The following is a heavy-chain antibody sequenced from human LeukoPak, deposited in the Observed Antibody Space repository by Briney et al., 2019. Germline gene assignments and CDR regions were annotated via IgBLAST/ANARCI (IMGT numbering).Heavy chain of an antibody. CDR1: GFTFSNYG. CDR2: INHNGNVN. J-gene: IGHJ6*02. Sequence: GGSLRLSCAASGFTFSNYGMHWVRQAPGKGLEWVASINHNGNVNYYVDSVKGRFTISRDNAKDSLYLQMSNLRAEDTAVYFCARGGGLDVWGQGATVTVSS. D-gene: IGHD3-16*01. V-gene: IGHV3-7*03. CDR3: ARGGGLDV.